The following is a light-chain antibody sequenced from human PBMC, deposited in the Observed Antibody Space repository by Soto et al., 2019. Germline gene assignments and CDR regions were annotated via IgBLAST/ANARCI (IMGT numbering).Light chain of an antibody. V-gene: IGKV3D-15*01. CDR2: GAT. CDR3: QQYDDWMRLT. CDR1: QSVNIY. J-gene: IGKJ4*01. Sequence: EIVMTQSPATLSVSPGERATLSCRASQSVNIYLAWYQQKPGQAPRLLIFGATYRATCIPARFSGSVSGKEFNLTISSLQSEDFAVYFCQQYDDWMRLTFGGGTKVEIK.